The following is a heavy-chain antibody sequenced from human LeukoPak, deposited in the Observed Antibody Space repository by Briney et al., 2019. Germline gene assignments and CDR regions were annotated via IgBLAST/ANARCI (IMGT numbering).Heavy chain of an antibody. J-gene: IGHJ4*02. CDR3: ARQSIAARRRYFDY. Sequence: SETLSLTCTDSGGSISSYYWSWIRQPPGKGLEWIGYIYYSGSTNYNPSLKSRVTISVDTSKNQFSLKLSSVTAADTAVYYCARQSIAARRRYFDYWGQGTLVTVSS. D-gene: IGHD6-6*01. CDR2: IYYSGST. V-gene: IGHV4-59*08. CDR1: GGSISSYY.